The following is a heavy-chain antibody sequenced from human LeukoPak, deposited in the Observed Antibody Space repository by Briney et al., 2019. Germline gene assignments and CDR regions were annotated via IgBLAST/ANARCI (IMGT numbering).Heavy chain of an antibody. D-gene: IGHD2-2*02. Sequence: ASVKVSCKASGYTFTSYAMHWVRQAPGQGLEWMGWSSAYNGNTDYAQKLQGRVTMSIDTSTSTAYMELRSLRSDDTAVYYCARVGCSTTSCYKRDYYMDVWGKGTTVTVSS. CDR1: GYTFTSYA. CDR2: SSAYNGNT. J-gene: IGHJ6*03. CDR3: ARVGCSTTSCYKRDYYMDV. V-gene: IGHV1-18*01.